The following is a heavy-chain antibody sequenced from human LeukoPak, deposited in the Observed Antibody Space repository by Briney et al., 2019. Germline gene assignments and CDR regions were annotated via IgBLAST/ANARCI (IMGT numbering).Heavy chain of an antibody. CDR3: TKDLMTGFSSGWYLAY. CDR1: GFGFNGYA. J-gene: IGHJ4*02. CDR2: TGGSDDNT. D-gene: IGHD6-19*01. V-gene: IGHV3-23*01. Sequence: PGGSLRLSCEGSGFGFNGYAMSWVRQAPGKGLELVAVTGGSDDNTHYADSVKGRFSISRDTSENRLFLQMNSLRPDDSALYYCTKDLMTGFSSGWYLAYWGQGTLVTVSS.